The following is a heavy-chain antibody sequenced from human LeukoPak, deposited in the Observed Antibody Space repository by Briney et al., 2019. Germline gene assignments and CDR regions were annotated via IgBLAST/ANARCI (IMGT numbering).Heavy chain of an antibody. CDR3: ARQPSGYSFGVRNAFDI. CDR1: GGSFSGYY. Sequence: SETLSLTCAVYGGSFSGYYWSWIRQPPGKGLEWIGEINHSGSTNYNPSLKSRVTISVDTSKNQFSLKLSSVTAADTAVYYCARQPSGYSFGVRNAFDIWGQGTMVTVSS. V-gene: IGHV4-34*01. CDR2: INHSGST. D-gene: IGHD5-18*01. J-gene: IGHJ3*02.